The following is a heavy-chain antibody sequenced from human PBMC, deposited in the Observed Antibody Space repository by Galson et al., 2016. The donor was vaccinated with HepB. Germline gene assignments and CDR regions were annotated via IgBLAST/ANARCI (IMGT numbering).Heavy chain of an antibody. Sequence: SLRLSCPASGFTFNIYTMNWVRQAPGKGLEWVSYIRDSTAMYHADSVRGRFTISRDDAKNSLYLQMNSLRDDDTALYYCVRDYNYAFDIWGQGTMVTVSS. CDR2: IRDSTAM. D-gene: IGHD5-24*01. CDR3: VRDYNYAFDI. V-gene: IGHV3-48*02. CDR1: GFTFNIYT. J-gene: IGHJ3*02.